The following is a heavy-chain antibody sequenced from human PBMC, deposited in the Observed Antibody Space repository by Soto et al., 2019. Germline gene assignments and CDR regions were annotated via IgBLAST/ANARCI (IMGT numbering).Heavy chain of an antibody. D-gene: IGHD6-13*01. CDR1: GFTFGDYA. V-gene: IGHV3-49*03. Sequence: GGSLRLSCTASGFTFGDYAMSWFRQAPGKGLEWVGFIRSKAYGGTTEYAASVKGRFTISRDDSKSIAYLQMNSLKTEDTAVYYCTPWVSSSWYNWFDPWGQGTLVTVSS. CDR2: IRSKAYGGTT. J-gene: IGHJ5*02. CDR3: TPWVSSSWYNWFDP.